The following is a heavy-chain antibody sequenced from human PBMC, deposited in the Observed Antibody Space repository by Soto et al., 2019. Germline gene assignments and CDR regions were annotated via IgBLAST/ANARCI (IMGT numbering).Heavy chain of an antibody. Sequence: SVKVSCKASGVTFSSYAISWVRQAPGQGLEWMGGIIPIFATANYAQKFQGRVMITVDESTSTAYMELSSLRSEDTAVYYCARSVSFRYQLLKRGMDVWGQGTTVTVSS. CDR1: GVTFSSYA. CDR2: IIPIFATA. CDR3: ARSVSFRYQLLKRGMDV. J-gene: IGHJ6*02. D-gene: IGHD2-2*01. V-gene: IGHV1-69*13.